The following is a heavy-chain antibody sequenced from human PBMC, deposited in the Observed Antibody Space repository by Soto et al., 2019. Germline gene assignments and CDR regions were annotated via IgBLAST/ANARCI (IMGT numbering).Heavy chain of an antibody. CDR3: TGGPNTGSLWCLAP. CDR2: ISYGSSHT. CDR1: GFTFSDYY. V-gene: IGHV3-11*06. Sequence: QVQLVESGGDLIKPGGSLRLSCAASGFTFSDYYMTSIRQAPGKGLEWVSYISYGSSHTNYAYSVMGRFTISRDIAKNTLFHLIPTLRTDDSDVYYCTGGPNTGSLWCLAPWGRGTMVNVSS. J-gene: IGHJ5*02. D-gene: IGHD2-21*01.